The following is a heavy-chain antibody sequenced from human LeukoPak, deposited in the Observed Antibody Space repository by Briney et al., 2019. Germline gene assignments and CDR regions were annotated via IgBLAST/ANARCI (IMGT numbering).Heavy chain of an antibody. CDR2: IYHSGST. D-gene: IGHD3-22*01. V-gene: IGHV4-30-2*01. CDR3: ARDQPPFITMIVVVPPGWFDP. Sequence: PSETLSLTCAVSGGSISSGGYSWSWIRQPPGKGLEWIGYIYHSGSTYYNPSLKSRVTISVDRSKNQFSLKLSSVTAADTAVYYCARDQPPFITMIVVVPPGWFDPWGQGTLVTVSS. CDR1: GGSISSGGYS. J-gene: IGHJ5*02.